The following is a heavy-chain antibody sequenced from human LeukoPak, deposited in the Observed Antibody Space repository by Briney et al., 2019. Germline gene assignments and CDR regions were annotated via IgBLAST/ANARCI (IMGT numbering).Heavy chain of an antibody. CDR2: INHSGST. CDR1: GGSFSGYY. CDR3: ARGSWDLYSYGPRWYFDL. V-gene: IGHV4-34*01. J-gene: IGHJ2*01. Sequence: SETLSLTCAVYGGSFSGYYWSWIRQPPGKGLEWNGEINHSGSTNYNPSLKSRVTISVDTSKNQFSLKLSSVTAADTAVYYCARGSWDLYSYGPRWYFDLWGLGTQVTVSS. D-gene: IGHD5-18*01.